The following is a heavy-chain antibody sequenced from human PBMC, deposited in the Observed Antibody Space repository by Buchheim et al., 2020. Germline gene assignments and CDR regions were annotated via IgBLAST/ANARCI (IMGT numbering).Heavy chain of an antibody. V-gene: IGHV3-48*02. D-gene: IGHD2-21*02. J-gene: IGHJ5*02. Sequence: EVQLVESGGGLVQPGGSLRLSCAASGFTFSSYSMNWVRQAPGKGLEWGSYISSSRSTIYYADSVKGRFTISRDNAKKSLHLQMNSLRDEDTAVYYCARDPCGGDCWWFDPWGQGTL. CDR1: GFTFSSYS. CDR2: ISSSRSTI. CDR3: ARDPCGGDCWWFDP.